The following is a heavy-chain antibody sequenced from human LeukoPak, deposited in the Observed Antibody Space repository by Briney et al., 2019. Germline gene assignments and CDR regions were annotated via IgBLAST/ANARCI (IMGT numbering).Heavy chain of an antibody. J-gene: IGHJ5*02. CDR1: GFTFSSYA. Sequence: GGSLRLSCAASGFTFSSYAMSWVRQAPGKGLEWVSSISGSGGSTYYADSVKGRFTTSRDNSKNTLYLQMNSLRGEDTAVYYCAKEYDFWANNWFDPWGQGTLVTVSS. CDR3: AKEYDFWANNWFDP. D-gene: IGHD3-3*01. V-gene: IGHV3-23*01. CDR2: ISGSGGST.